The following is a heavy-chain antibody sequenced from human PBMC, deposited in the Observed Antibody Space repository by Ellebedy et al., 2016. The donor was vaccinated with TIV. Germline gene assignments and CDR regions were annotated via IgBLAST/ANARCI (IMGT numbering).Heavy chain of an antibody. V-gene: IGHV4-59*08. J-gene: IGHJ6*02. CDR2: IYYSGST. CDR3: ARHQVEGYYGMDV. D-gene: IGHD1-1*01. Sequence: MPSETLSLTCTVSGGSISSYYWSWIRQPPGKGLEWIGYIYYSGSTYYNPSLKSRVTISVDTSKNQFSLKLSSVTAADTAVYYCARHQVEGYYGMDVWGQGTTVTVSS. CDR1: GGSISSYY.